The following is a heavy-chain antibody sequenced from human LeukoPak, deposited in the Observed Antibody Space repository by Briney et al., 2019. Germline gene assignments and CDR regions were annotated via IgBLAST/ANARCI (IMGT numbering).Heavy chain of an antibody. J-gene: IGHJ4*02. Sequence: SETLSLTCAVSGGSISSSNWWSWVRQPPGKGLEWIGSIYHSGSTYYNPSLKSRVTISVDTSKNQFSLKLSSVTAADTAVYYCARDYGDQRGVLYYFDYWGQGTLVTVSS. V-gene: IGHV4-4*02. D-gene: IGHD4-17*01. CDR1: GGSISSSNW. CDR3: ARDYGDQRGVLYYFDY. CDR2: IYHSGST.